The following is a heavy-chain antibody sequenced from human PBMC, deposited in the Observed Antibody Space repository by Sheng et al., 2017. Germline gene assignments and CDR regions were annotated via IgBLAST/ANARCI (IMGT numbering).Heavy chain of an antibody. CDR1: GFTFSSYG. Sequence: QVQLVESGGGVVQPGRSLRLSCAASGFTFSSYGMHWVRQAPGKGLEWVAVIWYDGSNKYYADSVKGRFTISRDNSKNTLYLQMNSLRAEDTAVYYCARGGYCSSTSCYLLHDAFDIWGQGTMVTVSS. CDR3: ARGGYCSSTSCYLLHDAFDI. V-gene: IGHV3-33*01. CDR2: IWYDGSNK. J-gene: IGHJ3*02. D-gene: IGHD2-2*01.